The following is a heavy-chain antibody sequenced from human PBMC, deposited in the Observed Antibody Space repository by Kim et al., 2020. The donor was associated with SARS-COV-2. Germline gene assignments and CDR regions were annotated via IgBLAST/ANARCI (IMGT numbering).Heavy chain of an antibody. D-gene: IGHD6-19*01. J-gene: IGHJ4*02. V-gene: IGHV4-34*01. CDR1: GGSISGYY. Sequence: SETLSLTCAVYGGSISGYYWSWIRQPPGKGLEWIGEINHSGSTNYNPSLKSRVTISVDTSKNQFSLKLSSVTAADTAVYYCARRIAVAGPHGYWGQGTLVTVAS. CDR3: ARRIAVAGPHGY. CDR2: INHSGST.